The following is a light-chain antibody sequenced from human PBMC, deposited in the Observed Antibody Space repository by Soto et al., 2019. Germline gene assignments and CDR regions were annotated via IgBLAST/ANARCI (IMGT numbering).Light chain of an antibody. J-gene: IGKJ4*01. CDR3: QQRNSWPLT. CDR1: QSVNSR. V-gene: IGKV3-11*01. Sequence: ESVLTQSPGTLSLSPGERATLSCRASQSVNSRLAWYQHKPGQAPRLLIYGTSSRATGIPDRFSGSGSGTDFTLTISSLEPEDFAFYYCQQRNSWPLTVGGGTKVDIK. CDR2: GTS.